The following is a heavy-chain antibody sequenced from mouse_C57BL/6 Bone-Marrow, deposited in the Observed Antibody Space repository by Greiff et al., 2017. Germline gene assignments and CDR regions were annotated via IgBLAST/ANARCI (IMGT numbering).Heavy chain of an antibody. CDR1: GYTFTSYW. CDR2: IYPGSGST. J-gene: IGHJ2*01. CDR3: ARDSYGPGYYFDY. Sequence: QVHLQQPGAELVKPGASVKMSCKASGYTFTSYWITWVKQRPGQGLEWIGDIYPGSGSTNYNEKFKSTATLTVDTSSSTAYMQLSSLTSVDSAVYYCARDSYGPGYYFDYWGQGTTLTVSS. D-gene: IGHD1-2*01. V-gene: IGHV1-55*01.